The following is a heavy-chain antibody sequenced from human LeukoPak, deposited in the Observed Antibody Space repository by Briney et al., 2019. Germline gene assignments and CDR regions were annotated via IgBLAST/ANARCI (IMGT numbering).Heavy chain of an antibody. V-gene: IGHV3-48*04. CDR3: ARAEYSGYDQRRPHYYYYGMDV. Sequence: PGGSLRLSCAASGFTFRSYAMSWVPQAPGKGLEWVSYISSSGSTIYYADSVKGRFTISRDNAKNSLYLQMNSLRAEDTAVYYCARAEYSGYDQRRPHYYYYGMDVWGQGTTVTVSS. CDR2: ISSSGSTI. J-gene: IGHJ6*02. D-gene: IGHD5-12*01. CDR1: GFTFRSYA.